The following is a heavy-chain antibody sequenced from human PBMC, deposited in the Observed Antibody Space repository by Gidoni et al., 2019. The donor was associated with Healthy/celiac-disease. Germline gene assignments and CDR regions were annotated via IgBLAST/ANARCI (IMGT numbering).Heavy chain of an antibody. D-gene: IGHD2-15*01. V-gene: IGHV1-18*01. CDR2: ISAYNGNT. CDR1: GYTFTSYG. CDR3: ARDPPREYCSGGSCYGDY. Sequence: QVQLVQSGAEVKKPGASVKVSCKAPGYTFTSYGISWVRQAPGQGLEWMGWISAYNGNTNYAQKLQGRVTMTTDTSTSTAYMELRSLRSDDTAVYYCARDPPREYCSGGSCYGDYWGQGTLVTVSS. J-gene: IGHJ4*02.